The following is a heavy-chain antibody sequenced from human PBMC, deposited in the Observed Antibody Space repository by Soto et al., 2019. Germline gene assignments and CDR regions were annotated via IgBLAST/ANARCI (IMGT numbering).Heavy chain of an antibody. V-gene: IGHV3-23*01. CDR1: GFTFSTYP. Sequence: EAQLLESGGGLVQPGGSLRLSCAASGFTFSTYPMSWVRQAPGKGLEWVSGISGSGISTYYTDSVKGRFTISRDNSKNTVFLQMNSLRDEDTAVYYCARESEDLTSNFDYWGQGTLVTVSS. J-gene: IGHJ4*02. CDR3: ARESEDLTSNFDY. CDR2: ISGSGIST.